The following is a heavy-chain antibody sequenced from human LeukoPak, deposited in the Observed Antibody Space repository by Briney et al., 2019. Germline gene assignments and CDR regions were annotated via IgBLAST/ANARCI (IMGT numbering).Heavy chain of an antibody. CDR3: ARDWRIGGSYYFDY. Sequence: PGGSLRLSCAASGFTFSSYWMSWVRQAPGKGLEWVANIKQDGSEKYYVDSVKGRFTISRDNAKNSLYLQMNSLRAEDTAVYYCARDWRIGGSYYFDYWGQGTLVTVSS. CDR1: GFTFSSYW. J-gene: IGHJ4*02. V-gene: IGHV3-7*01. D-gene: IGHD1-26*01. CDR2: IKQDGSEK.